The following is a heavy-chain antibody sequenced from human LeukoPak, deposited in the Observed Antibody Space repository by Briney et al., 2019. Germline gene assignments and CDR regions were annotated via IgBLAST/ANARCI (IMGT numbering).Heavy chain of an antibody. CDR3: ARLDGGHHFRPFDY. CDR2: IYYSGST. D-gene: IGHD4-23*01. CDR1: GGSISSSNYY. Sequence: SETLSLTCTVSGGSISSSNYYWGWIRQPPGKGREWIGSIYYSGSTYYNPSLKSRVTISVDTSKNQFSLKLTSVTAADTAVYYCARLDGGHHFRPFDYWRQGTLVTVSS. J-gene: IGHJ4*02. V-gene: IGHV4-39*01.